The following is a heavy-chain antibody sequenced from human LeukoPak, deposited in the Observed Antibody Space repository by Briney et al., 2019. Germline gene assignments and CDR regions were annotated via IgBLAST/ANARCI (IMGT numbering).Heavy chain of an antibody. CDR1: GYSISSGYY. V-gene: IGHV4-38-2*02. J-gene: IGHJ5*02. Sequence: SETLSLTCTVSGYSISSGYYWGWIRQPPGKGLEWIGSIYYSGSTYYNPSLKSRVTISVDTSKNQFSLKLSSVTAADTAVYYCARAAVADNWFDPWGQGTLVTVSS. CDR2: IYYSGST. CDR3: ARAAVADNWFDP. D-gene: IGHD6-19*01.